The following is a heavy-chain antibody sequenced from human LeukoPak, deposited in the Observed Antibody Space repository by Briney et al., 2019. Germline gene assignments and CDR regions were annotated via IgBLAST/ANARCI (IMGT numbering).Heavy chain of an antibody. CDR2: ISGSGGST. V-gene: IGHV3-23*01. CDR3: ANREAGTYYYYGVDV. J-gene: IGHJ6*02. CDR1: GFTFSSYA. Sequence: GGSLRLSCAASGFTFSSYAMSWVRQAPGKGLEWVSAISGSGGSTYYADSVKGRFTISRDNSKNTLYLQMNSLRAEDTAVYYCANREAGTYYYYGVDVWGQGTTVTVSS. D-gene: IGHD6-19*01.